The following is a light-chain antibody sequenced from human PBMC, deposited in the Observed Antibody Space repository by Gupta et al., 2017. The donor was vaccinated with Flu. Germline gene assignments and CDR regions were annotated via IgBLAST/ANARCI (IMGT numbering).Light chain of an antibody. V-gene: IGKV1-33*01. CDR2: ETS. CDR3: LQYDTRPPYT. J-gene: IGKJ2*01. Sequence: SSLSASVGDRLTITCQTSQDIAKYLNWYQLKPGKAPKLLIKETSHLPTGVPSRFSGSGSGSDFTFTISGLQAEDVATYFCLQYDTRPPYTFGQGTKVDI. CDR1: QDIAKY.